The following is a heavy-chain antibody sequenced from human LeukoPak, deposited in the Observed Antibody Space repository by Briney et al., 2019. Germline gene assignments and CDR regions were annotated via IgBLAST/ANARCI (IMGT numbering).Heavy chain of an antibody. CDR1: PDSTTSNF. V-gene: IGHV4-4*02. Sequence: PSETLSLTCTVSPDSTTSNFRSWVRQPPGKGLEWIVEIHRSGSTNYNPSLQSRVTTSLDRSQKQIALEWSSLTSADTAVYFCVREIVGGFNPGVYWGQGTLVTVSS. CDR2: IHRSGST. CDR3: VREIVGGFNPGVY. D-gene: IGHD1-14*01. J-gene: IGHJ4*02.